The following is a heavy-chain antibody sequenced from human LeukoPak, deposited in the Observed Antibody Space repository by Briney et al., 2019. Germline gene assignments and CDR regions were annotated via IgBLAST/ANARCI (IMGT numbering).Heavy chain of an antibody. CDR2: MNPNSGNT. D-gene: IGHD5-12*01. CDR1: GYTFTSYD. CDR3: AREGVDIVATTLGYYGMDV. Sequence: ASVKVSCKASGYTFTSYDINWVRQATGQGLEWMGWMNPNSGNTGYAQKFQGRVTMTRNTSISTAYMELSSLRSEDTAVYYCAREGVDIVATTLGYYGMDVWGQGTTVTVSS. J-gene: IGHJ6*02. V-gene: IGHV1-8*01.